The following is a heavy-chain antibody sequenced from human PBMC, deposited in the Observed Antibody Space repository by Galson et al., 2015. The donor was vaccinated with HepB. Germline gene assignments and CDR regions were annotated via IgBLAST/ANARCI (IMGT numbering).Heavy chain of an antibody. CDR3: ASLTIA. Sequence: SLRLSCAVSGFTVSSNYMTWVRQAPGKGLEWVSVIHNTGNTYYADSVKGRFTISRDNSKNTLYLHMNSLRAEDTAVYYCASLTIAWGQGTLVTVSS. CDR1: GFTVSSNY. D-gene: IGHD3-10*01. V-gene: IGHV3-53*01. J-gene: IGHJ4*02. CDR2: IHNTGNT.